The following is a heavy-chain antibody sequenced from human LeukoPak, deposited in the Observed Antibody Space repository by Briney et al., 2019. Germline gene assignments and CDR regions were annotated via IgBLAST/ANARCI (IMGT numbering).Heavy chain of an antibody. V-gene: IGHV1-46*01. CDR3: ARDLSGCPSDY. D-gene: IGHD6-19*01. Sequence: ASVKVSCKASGYTFTSYAMNWVRQAPGQGLEWMGIINPSGGSTSYAQKFQGRVTMTRDTSTSTVYMELSSLRSEDTAVYYCARDLSGCPSDYWGQGTLVTVSS. J-gene: IGHJ4*02. CDR2: INPSGGST. CDR1: GYTFTSYA.